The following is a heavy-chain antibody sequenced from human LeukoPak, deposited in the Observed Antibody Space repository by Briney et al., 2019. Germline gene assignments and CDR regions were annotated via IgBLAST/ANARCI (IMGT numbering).Heavy chain of an antibody. Sequence: GGSLRLSCAASGFTFSSYEMNWVRQAPGKGLEWVSYISSSGSTIYYADSVKGRFTISRDNAKNSLYLQMNSLRAEDTAVYYCARARRNGYCSGGSCFNYYYMDVWGKGTTVTISS. CDR1: GFTFSSYE. CDR3: ARARRNGYCSGGSCFNYYYMDV. J-gene: IGHJ6*03. CDR2: ISSSGSTI. D-gene: IGHD2-15*01. V-gene: IGHV3-48*03.